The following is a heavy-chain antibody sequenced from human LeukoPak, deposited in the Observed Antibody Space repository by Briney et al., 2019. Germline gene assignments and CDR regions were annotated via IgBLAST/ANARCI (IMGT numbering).Heavy chain of an antibody. CDR1: GFTFSSYA. V-gene: IGHV3-30*04. CDR3: ARLYQHDSSTYRPVDY. Sequence: GGSLRLSCAASGFTFSSYAMHWVRQAPGKGLEWVAVISYDGSNKYYADSVKGRFTISRDNSKNTLYLQMNSLGAEDTAVYYCARLYQHDSSTYRPVDYWGQGTLVSVSS. CDR2: ISYDGSNK. J-gene: IGHJ4*02. D-gene: IGHD3-22*01.